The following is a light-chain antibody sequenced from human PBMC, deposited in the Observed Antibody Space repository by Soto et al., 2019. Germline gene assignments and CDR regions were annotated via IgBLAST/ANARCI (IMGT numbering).Light chain of an antibody. CDR1: QSISIN. CDR3: QQYNKWPLT. Sequence: EIVLTQSPGTLSVSPGDRVTLSCRASQSISINLAWYQHKPGQAPRLLIHAGSTRATGIPARISGSGSGTEFTLTISSLQSEDFAVYYCQQYNKWPLTLGGGTKVEI. CDR2: AGS. J-gene: IGKJ4*01. V-gene: IGKV3D-15*01.